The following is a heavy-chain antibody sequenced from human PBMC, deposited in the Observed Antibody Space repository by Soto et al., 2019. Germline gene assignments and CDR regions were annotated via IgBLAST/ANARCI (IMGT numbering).Heavy chain of an antibody. D-gene: IGHD7-27*01. Sequence: GGSLRLSCAASGFTFSSYAMHWVRQAPGKGLEWVAVISYDGSNKYYADSVKGRFTISRDNSKNTLYLQMNSLRAEDTAVYYCARDLGKYEQIFDYWGQGTLVTVSS. CDR3: ARDLGKYEQIFDY. CDR2: ISYDGSNK. CDR1: GFTFSSYA. J-gene: IGHJ4*02. V-gene: IGHV3-30-3*01.